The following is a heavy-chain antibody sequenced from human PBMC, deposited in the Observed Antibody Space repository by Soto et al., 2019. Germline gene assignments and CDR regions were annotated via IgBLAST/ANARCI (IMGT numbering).Heavy chain of an antibody. V-gene: IGHV3-66*01. CDR2: IYLSGST. D-gene: IGHD3-16*01. CDR1: GFTVSSSY. Sequence: EVQLVESGGGLVQPGGSLRLSCAASGFTVSSSYLYWVRQAPGKGLEWVSSIYLSGSTYYTDSVKGRVTISRDNSKNTLYLQMNRLRAEDTAVYYCVRGKLGTNPNWLDPWGQGSLVTVSS. J-gene: IGHJ5*02. CDR3: VRGKLGTNPNWLDP.